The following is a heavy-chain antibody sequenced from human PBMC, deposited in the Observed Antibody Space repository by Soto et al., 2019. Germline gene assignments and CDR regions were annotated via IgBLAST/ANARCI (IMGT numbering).Heavy chain of an antibody. CDR3: ARLPGEGYCSGGSCYAPGYYYYYYTDV. CDR2: IYYSGST. D-gene: IGHD2-15*01. Sequence: SETLSLTCTVSGGSISSYYWSWIRQPPGKGLEWIGYIYYSGSTNYNPSLKSRVTISVDTSKNQFSLKLSSVTAADTAVYYCARLPGEGYCSGGSCYAPGYYYYYYTDVWGKGTTVTVSS. J-gene: IGHJ6*03. CDR1: GGSISSYY. V-gene: IGHV4-59*08.